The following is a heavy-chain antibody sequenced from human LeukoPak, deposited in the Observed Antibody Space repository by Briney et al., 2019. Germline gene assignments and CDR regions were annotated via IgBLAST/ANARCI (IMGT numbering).Heavy chain of an antibody. D-gene: IGHD2-15*01. CDR2: IYYSGST. CDR3: ARGDYCSGGSCRHLGAFDI. CDR1: GGSISSYY. J-gene: IGHJ3*02. Sequence: SETLSLTCTVSGGSISSYYWSWIRQPPGKGLEWIGYIYYSGSTNYNPSLKSRATISVDTSKNQFSLKLSSVTAADTAVYYCARGDYCSGGSCRHLGAFDIWGQGTMVTVSS. V-gene: IGHV4-59*01.